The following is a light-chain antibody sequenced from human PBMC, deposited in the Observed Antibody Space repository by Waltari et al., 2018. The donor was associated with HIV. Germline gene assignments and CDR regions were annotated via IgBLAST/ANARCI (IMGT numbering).Light chain of an antibody. CDR2: EVS. Sequence: QSALTQPASVSGSPGQSITISCTGTSSDVGGYNFVSWYQQHPGTAPKLLIYEVSKRPSGVSNRFSGSKSGNTASLTIAGLQAEDEADYYGSSYTSSSTLVFGGGTKLTVL. CDR1: SSDVGGYNF. CDR3: SSYTSSSTLV. V-gene: IGLV2-14*01. J-gene: IGLJ3*02.